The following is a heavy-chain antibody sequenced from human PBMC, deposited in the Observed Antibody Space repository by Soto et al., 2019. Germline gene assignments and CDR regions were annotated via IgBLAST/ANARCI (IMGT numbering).Heavy chain of an antibody. V-gene: IGHV4-59*01. J-gene: IGHJ5*02. CDR3: AREVVVADPHWFDP. D-gene: IGHD2-15*01. CDR1: GGSISRYY. Sequence: SETLSLTCTVSGGSISRYYWRWIRQPPGKGLEWIGYIYYSGSTNYNPSLKSRVTISVDTSKNQFSLKLSSVTAADTAVYYCAREVVVADPHWFDPWGQGTLVTV. CDR2: IYYSGST.